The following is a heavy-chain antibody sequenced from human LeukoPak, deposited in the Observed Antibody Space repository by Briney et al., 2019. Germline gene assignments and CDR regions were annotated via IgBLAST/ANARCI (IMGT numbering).Heavy chain of an antibody. D-gene: IGHD6-13*01. CDR3: ARDGIAAAGSYYFDY. CDR1: GYTFTSYG. Sequence: ASVKVSCKASGYTFTSYGISWLRQAPGQGLEWMGWISAYNGNTNYAQKLQGRVTMTTDTSTSTAYMELRSLRSDDTAVYYCARDGIAAAGSYYFDYWGQGTLVTVSS. CDR2: ISAYNGNT. V-gene: IGHV1-18*01. J-gene: IGHJ4*02.